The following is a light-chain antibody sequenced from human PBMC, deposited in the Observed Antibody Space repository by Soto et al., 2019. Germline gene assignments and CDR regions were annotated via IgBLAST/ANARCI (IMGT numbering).Light chain of an antibody. CDR3: QQHNNWPLT. J-gene: IGKJ4*01. Sequence: EIVMTQSPATLSVSPGERATLSCRASQSVSSNLAWYQQKPGQAPRLLVYGASTRATGIPARFSGSGSGTQFTLTISSLQSEDFAVYYCQQHNNWPLTFGGGTKVAIK. V-gene: IGKV3-15*01. CDR1: QSVSSN. CDR2: GAS.